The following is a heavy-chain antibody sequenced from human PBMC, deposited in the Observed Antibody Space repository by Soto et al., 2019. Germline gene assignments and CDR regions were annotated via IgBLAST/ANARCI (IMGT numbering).Heavy chain of an antibody. CDR2: IKSKTDGRTT. J-gene: IGHJ4*02. CDR3: TTDPLYDCSNFDY. D-gene: IGHD4-4*01. Sequence: GGSLRLSCAASGFTFSNAWMSWVRQAPGKGLEWVGRIKSKTDGRTTDYAAPVKGRFTISRDDSKNTLYLQMNSLKTEDTAVYYCTTDPLYDCSNFDYWGQGTLVTVSS. V-gene: IGHV3-15*01. CDR1: GFTFSNAW.